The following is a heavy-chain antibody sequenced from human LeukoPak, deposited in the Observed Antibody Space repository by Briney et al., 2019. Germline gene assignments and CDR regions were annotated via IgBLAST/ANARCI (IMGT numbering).Heavy chain of an antibody. D-gene: IGHD6-19*01. V-gene: IGHV1-3*01. J-gene: IGHJ4*02. CDR3: ARDVAGYFDY. CDR2: INAGNGNT. CDR1: GYTFTSYA. Sequence: GASVKVSCKASGYTFTSYAMHWVRQAPGQRLEWMGWINAGNGNTKYSQEFQGRVTMTRDTSISTAYMELSRLRSDDTAVYYCARDVAGYFDYWGQGTLVTVSS.